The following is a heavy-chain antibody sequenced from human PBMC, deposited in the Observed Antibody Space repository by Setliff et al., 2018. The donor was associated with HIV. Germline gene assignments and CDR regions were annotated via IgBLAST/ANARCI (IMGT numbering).Heavy chain of an antibody. D-gene: IGHD6-13*01. J-gene: IGHJ3*02. CDR2: IIPILNVA. Sequence: GASVKVSCKTSRGTFTTYAFSGVRQAPGQGLEWMGGIIPILNVAKYPQKFHGRVTITADKSTSTVYMELSSLRSEDTAMYYCARVLKGYSSSYEAFDIWGQGTKVTVSS. CDR1: RGTFTTYA. V-gene: IGHV1-69*10. CDR3: ARVLKGYSSSYEAFDI.